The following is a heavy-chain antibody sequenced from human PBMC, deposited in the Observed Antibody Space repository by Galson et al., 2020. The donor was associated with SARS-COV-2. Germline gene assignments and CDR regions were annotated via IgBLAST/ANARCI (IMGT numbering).Heavy chain of an antibody. V-gene: IGHV1-24*01. D-gene: IGHD6-19*01. CDR1: GYTLTELS. CDR2: FDPEDGET. J-gene: IGHJ5*02. CDR3: ATSPGIAVAGNNWFDP. Sequence: ASVKVSCKVSGYTLTELSMHWVRQAPGKGLEWMGGFDPEDGETIYAQKFQGRVTMTEDTSTDTAYMELSSLRSEDTAVYYCATSPGIAVAGNNWFDPWGQGTLVTVSS.